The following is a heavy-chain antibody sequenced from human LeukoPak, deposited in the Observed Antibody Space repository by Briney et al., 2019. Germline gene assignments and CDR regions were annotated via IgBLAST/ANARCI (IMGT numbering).Heavy chain of an antibody. CDR3: ANSRYDSSGYYGIIGY. Sequence: GGSLRLSCAASGFTFSSYEMNWVRQAPGKGLEWVSYISSSGSTIYYADSVKGRFTISRGNAKNSLYLQMNSLRAEDTAVYYCANSRYDSSGYYGIIGYWGQGTLVTVSS. CDR2: ISSSGSTI. CDR1: GFTFSSYE. J-gene: IGHJ4*02. V-gene: IGHV3-48*03. D-gene: IGHD3-22*01.